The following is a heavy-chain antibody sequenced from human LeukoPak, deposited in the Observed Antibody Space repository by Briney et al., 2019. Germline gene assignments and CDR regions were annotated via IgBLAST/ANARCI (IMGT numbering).Heavy chain of an antibody. CDR2: INDSGGST. CDR1: GFTFSSYA. V-gene: IGHV3-23*01. CDR3: AKARSGIAAAGTNY. J-gene: IGHJ4*02. Sequence: GGSLRLSCAASGFTFSSYAMSWVHQAPGEGLEWVSVINDSGGSTYYADSVKGRFTISRDNSKNTLYLQMNSLRAEDTAVYYCAKARSGIAAAGTNYWGRGTLVTVSS. D-gene: IGHD6-13*01.